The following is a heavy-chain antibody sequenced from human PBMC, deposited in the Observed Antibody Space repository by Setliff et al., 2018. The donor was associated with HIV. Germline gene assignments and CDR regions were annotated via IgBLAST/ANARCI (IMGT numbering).Heavy chain of an antibody. CDR1: GGSFSGYY. Sequence: PSETLSLTCAVYGGSFSGYYWSWLRQPPGKGLEWIGEINHSGSTNYNASLKGRVTISVDTSKNQFSLKLSSVTAADTAVYYCAKGAGFYGDYTFDYWGQGNLVTVSS. D-gene: IGHD4-17*01. J-gene: IGHJ4*02. V-gene: IGHV4-34*01. CDR2: INHSGST. CDR3: AKGAGFYGDYTFDY.